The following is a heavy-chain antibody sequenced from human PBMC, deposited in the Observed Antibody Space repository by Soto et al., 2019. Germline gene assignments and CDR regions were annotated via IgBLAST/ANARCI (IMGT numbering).Heavy chain of an antibody. CDR2: INAGNGNT. D-gene: IGHD2-2*01. V-gene: IGHV1-3*01. Sequence: GASVKVSCKASGYTFTSYAMHWVRQAPGQRLEWMGWINAGNGNTKYSQKFQGRVTITRDTSASTAYMELSSLRSEDTAVYYCARLNCISTSCYEATSIDYWGQGTLVTVS. CDR3: ARLNCISTSCYEATSIDY. CDR1: GYTFTSYA. J-gene: IGHJ4*02.